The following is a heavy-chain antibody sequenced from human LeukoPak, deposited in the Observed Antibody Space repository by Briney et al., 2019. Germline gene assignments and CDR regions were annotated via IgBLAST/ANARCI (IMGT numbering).Heavy chain of an antibody. CDR3: ARASGGYCSGGSCSFDY. D-gene: IGHD2-15*01. CDR1: GFTFSSYS. CDR2: ISSSSSTI. Sequence: GGSLRLSCAASGFTFSSYSMNWVRQAPGKGLEWVSYISSSSSTIYYADSVKGRFTISRDNAKNSLYLQMNSLRDEDTAVYYCARASGGYCSGGSCSFDYWGQGTLVTVSS. V-gene: IGHV3-48*02. J-gene: IGHJ4*02.